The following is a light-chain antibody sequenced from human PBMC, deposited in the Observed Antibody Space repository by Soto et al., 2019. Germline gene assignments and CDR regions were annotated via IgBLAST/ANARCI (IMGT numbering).Light chain of an antibody. CDR3: ATWDDSLGGPV. V-gene: IGLV1-47*01. CDR1: SSNIGRNY. Sequence: QAVVTQTPSVSGTPGQRVNISCSGSSSNIGRNYVYWYHQFPGTAPKLLIYRDNERPSGVPDRFSGSKSGTSASPAISGLRSGDEADYHCATWDDSLGGPVFGGGTKLTVL. CDR2: RDN. J-gene: IGLJ2*01.